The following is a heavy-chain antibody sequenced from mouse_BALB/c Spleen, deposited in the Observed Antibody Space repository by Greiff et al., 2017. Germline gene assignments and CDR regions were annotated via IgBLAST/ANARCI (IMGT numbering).Heavy chain of an antibody. CDR1: GFSLTSYG. V-gene: IGHV2-9*02. Sequence: QVQLKESGPGLVAPSQSLSITCTVSGFSLTSYGVHWVRQPPGKGLEWLGVIWAGGSTNYNSALISRLSISKDNSKSQVFLKMNSLQTDDTAMYYCARDYGNYDAMDYWGQGTTVTVSS. J-gene: IGHJ4*01. D-gene: IGHD2-1*01. CDR2: IWAGGST. CDR3: ARDYGNYDAMDY.